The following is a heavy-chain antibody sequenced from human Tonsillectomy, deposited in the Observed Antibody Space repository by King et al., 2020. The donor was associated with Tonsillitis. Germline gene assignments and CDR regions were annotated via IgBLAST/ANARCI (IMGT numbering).Heavy chain of an antibody. V-gene: IGHV4-34*01. Sequence: VQLQQWGAGLLKPSETLSLTCAVYGGSFSGYYWSWIRQPPGKGLEWIGESNYSGSTNYNPSLKSRVNISVDTSKNQFSLKLSSVTAADTAVYYCAREPGNYFDSWGQGTLVTVSS. CDR2: SNYSGST. CDR3: AREPGNYFDS. J-gene: IGHJ4*02. CDR1: GGSFSGYY.